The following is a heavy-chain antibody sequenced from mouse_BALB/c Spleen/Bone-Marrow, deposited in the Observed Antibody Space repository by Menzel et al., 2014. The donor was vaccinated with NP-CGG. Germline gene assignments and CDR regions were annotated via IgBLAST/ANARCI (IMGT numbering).Heavy chain of an antibody. J-gene: IGHJ4*01. Sequence: DVQLQESGGGLVQPGGSMKLSCVASGFTFSNYWMNWVRQSPEKGLEWVAEIRLKSNNYATHYAESVKGRFTISRDDSKSSLYLQMNNLRAEDTGIYYCTRDYDDAMDYWGQGTSVTVSS. CDR2: IRLKSNNYAT. CDR3: TRDYDDAMDY. V-gene: IGHV6-6*02. D-gene: IGHD2-4*01. CDR1: GFTFSNYW.